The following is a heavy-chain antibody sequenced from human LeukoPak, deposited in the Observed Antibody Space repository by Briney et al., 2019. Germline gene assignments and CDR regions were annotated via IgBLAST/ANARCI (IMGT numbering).Heavy chain of an antibody. CDR2: INHSGST. CDR3: ASIQLPPYYFDY. CDR1: GGSFSGYY. D-gene: IGHD2-2*01. V-gene: IGHV4-34*01. Sequence: PSETLSLTCAVYGGSFSGYYWSWIRQPPGKGLEWIGEINHSGSTNYNPSLKSRVTISVDTSKNRFSLKLSSVTAADTAVYYCASIQLPPYYFDYWGQGTLVTVSS. J-gene: IGHJ4*02.